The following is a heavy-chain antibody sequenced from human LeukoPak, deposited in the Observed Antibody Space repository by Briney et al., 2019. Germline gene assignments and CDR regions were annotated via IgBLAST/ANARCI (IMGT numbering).Heavy chain of an antibody. CDR3: VRDRWPGLGDF. CDR2: VYSGGLT. CDR1: GFIVSENY. Sequence: GGSLRLSCAASGFIVSENYMSWVRQAPGEGLEWVSTVYSGGLTFYADPVKGRFTISRDNSKNTLYLQMSSLRAEDTAVYYCVRDRWPGLGDFWGQGTTVTVSS. D-gene: IGHD6-19*01. V-gene: IGHV3-66*01. J-gene: IGHJ6*02.